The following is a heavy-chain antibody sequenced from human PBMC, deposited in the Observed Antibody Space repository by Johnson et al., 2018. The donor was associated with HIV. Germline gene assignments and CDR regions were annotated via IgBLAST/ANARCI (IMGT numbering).Heavy chain of an antibody. V-gene: IGHV3-30-3*01. CDR3: AKGPLYYYDSRLGSGAFDI. CDR1: GFPVSSYA. D-gene: IGHD3-22*01. J-gene: IGHJ3*02. Sequence: MLLVESRGVLVQPGGSLRLSCAASGFPVSSYAMHWVRQAPGKGLEWVAVISYDGSTKYYTDSVKGRFPISRDTSKNTLYLKMNSLRAEDTAVYYCAKGPLYYYDSRLGSGAFDIWGQGTMVTVSS. CDR2: ISYDGSTK.